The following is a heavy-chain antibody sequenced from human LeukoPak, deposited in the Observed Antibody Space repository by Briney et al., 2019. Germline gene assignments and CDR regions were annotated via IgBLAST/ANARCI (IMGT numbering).Heavy chain of an antibody. CDR2: INQDGSEK. CDR3: ARDGFTVTTGVYFDS. Sequence: PGGSLRLSCAASGFTFSSYWMSWVRQAPGKGLEWVANINQDGSEKYYVDSVKGRFTISRDNAKNSLYLQMNSLRAEDTGIYYCARDGFTVTTGVYFDSWGQGTLVTVSS. J-gene: IGHJ4*02. D-gene: IGHD4-17*01. CDR1: GFTFSSYW. V-gene: IGHV3-7*01.